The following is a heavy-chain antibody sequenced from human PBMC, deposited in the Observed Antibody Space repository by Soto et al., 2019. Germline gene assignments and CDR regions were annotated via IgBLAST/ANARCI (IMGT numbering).Heavy chain of an antibody. Sequence: DVQLVETGGELIQPGGSLRLSCAASGFTVSSKYMSWVRQAPGKGLEWISVIWSAGLIYYADSVRGRFTISRDISKNIFVPEMTSLRADGTAVYYCAREAPMDVWGQGTTVTVSS. CDR3: AREAPMDV. CDR1: GFTVSSKY. CDR2: IWSAGLI. J-gene: IGHJ6*02. V-gene: IGHV3-53*02.